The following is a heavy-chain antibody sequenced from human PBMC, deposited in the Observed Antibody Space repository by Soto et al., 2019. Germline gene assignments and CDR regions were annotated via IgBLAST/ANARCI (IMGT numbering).Heavy chain of an antibody. D-gene: IGHD3-10*01. V-gene: IGHV3-73*01. CDR1: GFTFSGSS. Sequence: HPGGSLRLSCAASGFTFSGSSMHWVRQASGKGLEWVGRIRSKVNSYATAYAASVEGRFIISRDDSKNTTYLEMNSLRVEDTAVYYCARDWGGLGYWGQGTLVTVSS. CDR2: IRSKVNSYAT. J-gene: IGHJ4*02. CDR3: ARDWGGLGY.